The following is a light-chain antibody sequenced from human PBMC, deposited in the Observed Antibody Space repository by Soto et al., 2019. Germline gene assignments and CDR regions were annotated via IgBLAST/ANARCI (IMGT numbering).Light chain of an antibody. Sequence: EIVMTQSPATLSVSPGERATLSCRASQSVSSNLAWYQQKPGQAPRLLIYGASNRATGIQARFSGSGSGTDFTLTIRNLEPEDFAVYYCKQRSNWPANFGQGTRLEIK. CDR2: GAS. J-gene: IGKJ5*01. CDR1: QSVSSN. CDR3: KQRSNWPAN. V-gene: IGKV3-11*01.